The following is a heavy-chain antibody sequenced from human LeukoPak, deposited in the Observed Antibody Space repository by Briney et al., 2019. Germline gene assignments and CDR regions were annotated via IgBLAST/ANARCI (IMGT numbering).Heavy chain of an antibody. CDR2: IYTSGST. Sequence: PSETLSLTCTVSGGSISSYYWSWIRQPAGKGLEWIGRIYTSGSTNYNPSLKSRVTMSVDTSKNQFSLKLRSVTAADTAVYYCARVARGITIFGVVLDYFDYGGQGPLVTVSS. CDR1: GGSISSYY. CDR3: ARVARGITIFGVVLDYFDY. D-gene: IGHD3-3*01. V-gene: IGHV4-4*07. J-gene: IGHJ4*02.